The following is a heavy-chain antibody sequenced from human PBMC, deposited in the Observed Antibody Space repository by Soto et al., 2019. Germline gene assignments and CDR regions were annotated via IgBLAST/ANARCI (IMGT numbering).Heavy chain of an antibody. CDR3: ARGDCVGGTCYSLAGSFYYYMDV. CDR2: INRDGSVS. Sequence: EVQLVESGGGLVQPGGSLRLSCAASGFTFSNYWMYWVRQAPGKGLVWVSRINRDGSVSSYADSVKGRITISRDNVKNTLYLQMDGLRAEDTAVYYCARGDCVGGTCYSLAGSFYYYMDVWGKGTTVTVFS. V-gene: IGHV3-74*01. J-gene: IGHJ6*03. CDR1: GFTFSNYW. D-gene: IGHD2-15*01.